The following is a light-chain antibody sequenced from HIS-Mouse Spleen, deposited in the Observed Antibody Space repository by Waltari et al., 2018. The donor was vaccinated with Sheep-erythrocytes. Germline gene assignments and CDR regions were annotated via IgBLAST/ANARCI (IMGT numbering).Light chain of an antibody. CDR3: CSYAGSSTPWV. V-gene: IGLV2-23*01. CDR1: SRDVGSYNL. CDR2: EGS. J-gene: IGLJ3*02. Sequence: QSALTQPASVSGSPGQSITISCTGTSRDVGSYNLVSWYQQHPGKAPKLMIYEGSKRPSGVSKRFSGSKSGNTASLTISGLQAEDEADYYCCSYAGSSTPWVFGGGTKLTVL.